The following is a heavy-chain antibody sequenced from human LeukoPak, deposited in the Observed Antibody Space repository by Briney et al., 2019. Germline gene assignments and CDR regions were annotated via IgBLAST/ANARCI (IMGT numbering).Heavy chain of an antibody. Sequence: SETLSLTCTVSGGSVSGGHYFWSWVRQPPGKGLEWIGYIYYSGTTNYTPSLKSQLTMSVDTSNNQFSLNLNSLTAADTAVYYCARDALDSSGWFYHGMDVWGQGTTVTVSS. CDR2: IYYSGTT. D-gene: IGHD6-19*01. V-gene: IGHV4-61*01. J-gene: IGHJ6*02. CDR3: ARDALDSSGWFYHGMDV. CDR1: GGSVSGGHYF.